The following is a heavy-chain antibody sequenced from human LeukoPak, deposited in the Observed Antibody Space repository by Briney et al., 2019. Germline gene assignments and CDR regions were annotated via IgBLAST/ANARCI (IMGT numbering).Heavy chain of an antibody. J-gene: IGHJ4*02. CDR1: GYTFPSYG. V-gene: IGHV1-18*01. CDR2: ISPYNDDT. Sequence: ASVKVSCKASGYTFPSYGISWVRQAPGQGLEWMGWISPYNDDTRYEQTLQGRVTMTTDTSTSTVYMELRSLRSDDTAVYYCARSGSGYNPIDFWGQGTRVTVSS. CDR3: ARSGSGYNPIDF. D-gene: IGHD5-12*01.